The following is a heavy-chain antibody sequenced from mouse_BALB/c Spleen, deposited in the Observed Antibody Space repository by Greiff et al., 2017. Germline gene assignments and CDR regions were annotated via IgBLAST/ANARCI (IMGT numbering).Heavy chain of an antibody. Sequence: EVQGVESGGGLVQPKGSLKLSCAASGFTFNTYAMNWVRQAPGKGLEWVARIRSKSNNYATYYADSVKDRFTITRDDSQSMLYLQMNNLKTEDTAMYYCVRGYDYDGVWFAYWGQGTLVTVSA. V-gene: IGHV10-1*02. J-gene: IGHJ3*01. CDR3: VRGYDYDGVWFAY. CDR2: IRSKSNNYAT. CDR1: GFTFNTYA. D-gene: IGHD2-4*01.